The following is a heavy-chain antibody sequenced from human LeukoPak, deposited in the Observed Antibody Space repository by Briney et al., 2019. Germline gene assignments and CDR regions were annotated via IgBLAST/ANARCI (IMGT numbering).Heavy chain of an antibody. V-gene: IGHV4-59*01. CDR1: GGSISSYY. Sequence: SETLSLTCTVSGGSISSYYWSWIRQPPGKGLEWIGYIYYSGSTNYNPSLKSRVTISVDTSKNQFSLKLSSVTAADTAVYYCARDGAAVAGREMFDYWGQGTLVTVSS. CDR2: IYYSGST. CDR3: ARDGAAVAGREMFDY. J-gene: IGHJ4*02. D-gene: IGHD6-19*01.